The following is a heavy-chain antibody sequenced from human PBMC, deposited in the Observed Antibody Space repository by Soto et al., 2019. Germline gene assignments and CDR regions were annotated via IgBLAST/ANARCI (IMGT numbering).Heavy chain of an antibody. J-gene: IGHJ6*03. CDR2: INSAGSST. Sequence: EVQLVESGGGLVQPGGSLRLSCAASGFTFSSYWMHWVRQAPGKGLVWVSRINSAGSSTSYADSVKGRFTISRDNAKNTLYLQMNSLRAEDTAVYYCARVGRFLEWLLGAMDVWGKGTTVTVSS. V-gene: IGHV3-74*01. CDR1: GFTFSSYW. CDR3: ARVGRFLEWLLGAMDV. D-gene: IGHD3-3*01.